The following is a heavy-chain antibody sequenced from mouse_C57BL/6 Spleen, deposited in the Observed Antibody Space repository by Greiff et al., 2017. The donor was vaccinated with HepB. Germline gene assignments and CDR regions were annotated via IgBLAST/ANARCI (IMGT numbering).Heavy chain of an antibody. D-gene: IGHD2-3*01. Sequence: QVQLQQSGAELVMPGASVKLSCKASGYTFTSYWMHWVKQRPGQGLEWIGEIDPSDSYTNYNQKFKGKSTLTVDKSSSTAYMQLSSLTSEDSAVYYCARSSSIYDGYYSFAYWGQGTLVTVSA. CDR1: GYTFTSYW. V-gene: IGHV1-69*01. CDR2: IDPSDSYT. J-gene: IGHJ3*01. CDR3: ARSSSIYDGYYSFAY.